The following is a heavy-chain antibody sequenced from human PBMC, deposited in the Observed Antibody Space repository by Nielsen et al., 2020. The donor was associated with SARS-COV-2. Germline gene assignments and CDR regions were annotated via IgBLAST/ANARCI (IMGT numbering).Heavy chain of an antibody. Sequence: GESLKISCAASGFTFSSYGIHWVRQAPGKGLEWVAAIAYDGINKYYVDSVKGRLTISRDNSKNTVDLQMSSLRAEDTAVYYCAKDRNDILTGSSYFYGMDVWGQGTTVTVSS. CDR3: AKDRNDILTGSSYFYGMDV. J-gene: IGHJ6*02. CDR1: GFTFSSYG. CDR2: IAYDGINK. D-gene: IGHD3-9*01. V-gene: IGHV3-30*18.